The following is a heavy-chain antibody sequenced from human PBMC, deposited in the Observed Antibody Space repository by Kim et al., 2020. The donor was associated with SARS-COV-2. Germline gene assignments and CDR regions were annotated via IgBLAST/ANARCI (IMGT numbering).Heavy chain of an antibody. V-gene: IGHV1-46*01. CDR3: ARDSDWNDRFGY. D-gene: IGHD1-1*01. J-gene: IGHJ4*02. Sequence: SYAQQFQGRVTMTRDTSTSTVYMELSSLRSEDTAVYYCARDSDWNDRFGYWGQGTLVTVSS.